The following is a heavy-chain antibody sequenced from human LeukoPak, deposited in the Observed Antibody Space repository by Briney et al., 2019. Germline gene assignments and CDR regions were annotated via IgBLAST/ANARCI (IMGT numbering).Heavy chain of an antibody. J-gene: IGHJ6*03. CDR2: IYYSGST. Sequence: PSETLSLTCTVSGGSISSHYWSWIRQPPGKGLEWIGYIYYSGSTNYNPSLKSRVTISVDTSKNQFSLKLSSVTAADTAVYYCARESVYYYYMDVWGKGTTVTVSS. CDR3: ARESVYYYYMDV. V-gene: IGHV4-59*11. CDR1: GGSISSHY.